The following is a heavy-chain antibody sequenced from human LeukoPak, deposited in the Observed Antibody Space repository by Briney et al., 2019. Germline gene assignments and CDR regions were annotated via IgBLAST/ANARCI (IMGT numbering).Heavy chain of an antibody. CDR2: IYTSGST. Sequence: SQTLSLTCTVSGGSISSGSYYWSWIRQPAGKGLEWIGRIYTSGSTNYNPSLKSRVTISVDTSKNQFSLKLSSVTAADTAVYYCARDKGYSSSWRNNWFDPWGQGTLVTVSS. CDR3: ARDKGYSSSWRNNWFDP. J-gene: IGHJ5*02. V-gene: IGHV4-61*02. D-gene: IGHD6-13*01. CDR1: GGSISSGSYY.